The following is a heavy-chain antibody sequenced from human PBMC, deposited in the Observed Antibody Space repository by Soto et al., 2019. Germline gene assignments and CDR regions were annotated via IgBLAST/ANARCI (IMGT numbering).Heavy chain of an antibody. J-gene: IGHJ6*02. CDR2: IYYSGST. V-gene: IGHV4-30-4*01. D-gene: IGHD2-2*01. Sequence: QVQLQESGPGLVKPSETLSLTCTVSGGSISSGDCYWSWIRQPPGKGLEWIGYIYYSGSTSYNASLKSRTSISADPSNNQFSLKLHSLTAADTAVYFCGTMPIVVEPAPMDVWGPGTSVTVSS. CDR3: GTMPIVVEPAPMDV. CDR1: GGSISSGDCY.